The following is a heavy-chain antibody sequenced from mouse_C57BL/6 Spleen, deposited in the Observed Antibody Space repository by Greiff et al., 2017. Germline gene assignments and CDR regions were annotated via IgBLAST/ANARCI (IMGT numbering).Heavy chain of an antibody. CDR1: GFTFSDYY. CDR3: ARDRGTYGYDAGFAY. D-gene: IGHD2-2*01. J-gene: IGHJ3*01. CDR2: INYDGSRT. V-gene: IGHV5-16*01. Sequence: EVQGVESEGGLVQPGSSMTLSCTASGFTFSDYYMAWVRQVPEQGLEWVANINYDGSRTYYLDSLKSSFIISRDTAKNILYLQLSSLKSEDTTRYYGARDRGTYGYDAGFAYWGQGTLLTVSA.